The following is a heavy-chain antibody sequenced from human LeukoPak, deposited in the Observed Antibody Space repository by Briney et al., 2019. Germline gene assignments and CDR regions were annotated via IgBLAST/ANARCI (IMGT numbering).Heavy chain of an antibody. D-gene: IGHD3-10*01. J-gene: IGHJ6*02. V-gene: IGHV3-23*01. CDR3: ARDQYYGSGYYYGMDV. CDR1: GFTFSSSA. Sequence: PGGSLRLSCAASGFTFSSSAMSWVRQAPGKGLEWVSAISNNGGYTYYADSVQGRFTISRDSSKNTLYLQMNSLRAEDTAVYYCARDQYYGSGYYYGMDVWGQGTTVTVSS. CDR2: ISNNGGYT.